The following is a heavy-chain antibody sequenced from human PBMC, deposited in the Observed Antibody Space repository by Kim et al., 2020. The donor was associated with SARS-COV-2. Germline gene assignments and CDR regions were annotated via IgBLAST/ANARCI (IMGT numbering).Heavy chain of an antibody. CDR1: GFTFSSYS. V-gene: IGHV3-21*04. CDR2: ISSSSSYI. Sequence: GGSLRLSCAASGFTFSSYSMNWVRQAPGKGLEWVSSISSSSSYIYYADSVKGRFTISRDNAKNSLYLQMNSLRAEDTAVYYCARGRSSGYYPGNWFDPWGQGTLVTVSS. CDR3: ARGRSSGYYPGNWFDP. J-gene: IGHJ5*02. D-gene: IGHD3-22*01.